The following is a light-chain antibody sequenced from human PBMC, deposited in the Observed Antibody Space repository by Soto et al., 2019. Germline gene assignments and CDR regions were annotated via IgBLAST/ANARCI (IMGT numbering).Light chain of an antibody. Sequence: DIVMTQSPATLSVSPGERATLSCRASLTVSNNLAWYQQKPGQAPRLLIYYASTRATGIPDRFSGSGSVKDFTLTISSAQSEDVAVYYCQQYNNWPPGATFGPGTRVDIK. V-gene: IGKV3-15*01. CDR2: YAS. J-gene: IGKJ3*01. CDR1: LTVSNN. CDR3: QQYNNWPPGAT.